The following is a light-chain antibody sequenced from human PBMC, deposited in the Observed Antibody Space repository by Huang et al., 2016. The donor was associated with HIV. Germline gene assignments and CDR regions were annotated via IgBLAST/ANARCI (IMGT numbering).Light chain of an antibody. Sequence: DIQMTQSPSSLSASLRDRVTITFRANQSISNYLNWYQHKPEKAPNLLIYGASTLQSGVPTRFSGSGSGTYFTLTISNLQPEDFATYYCQQSYSSPPTCGPGTKVHI. V-gene: IGKV1-39*01. CDR2: GAS. CDR1: QSISNY. CDR3: QQSYSSPPT. J-gene: IGKJ3*01.